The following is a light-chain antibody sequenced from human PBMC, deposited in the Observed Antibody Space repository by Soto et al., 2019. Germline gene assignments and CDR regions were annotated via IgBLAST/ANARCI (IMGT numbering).Light chain of an antibody. V-gene: IGLV2-14*01. CDR3: SSFTISRNTVI. CDR1: SSDIGGYDY. Sequence: QSALTQPASMSASPGQSITISCTGTSSDIGGYDYVSWYQHHPGKAPKLIIYDVSNRPSGISNRFSGSKSGNTASLTISGLQAEDEADYYCSSFTISRNTVIFGGGTKLTVL. J-gene: IGLJ2*01. CDR2: DVS.